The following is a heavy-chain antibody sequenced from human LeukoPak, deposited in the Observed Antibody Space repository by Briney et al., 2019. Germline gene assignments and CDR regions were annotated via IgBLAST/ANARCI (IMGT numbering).Heavy chain of an antibody. J-gene: IGHJ3*02. D-gene: IGHD2-2*02. CDR2: IYTSGST. Sequence: SETLSLTCTVSGGSISSYYWSWIRQPAGKGLEWVGRIYTSGSTNYNPSLKSRVTMSVDTSKNQFSLKLSSVTAADTAVYYCARGCGSTTCYTFAFDIWGQGTMVTVSS. CDR1: GGSISSYY. V-gene: IGHV4-4*07. CDR3: ARGCGSTTCYTFAFDI.